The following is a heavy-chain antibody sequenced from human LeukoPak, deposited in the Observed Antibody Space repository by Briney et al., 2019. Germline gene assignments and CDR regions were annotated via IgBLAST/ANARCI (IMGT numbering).Heavy chain of an antibody. J-gene: IGHJ4*02. CDR2: IIPIFGTA. D-gene: IGHD5-18*01. V-gene: IGHV1-69*13. CDR3: ATVSAMVY. Sequence: GASVTVSCTASGGTFSSYAISWVRQAPGQGLEWMGGIIPIFGTANYAQKFQGRVTITADESTSTAYMELSSLRSEDTAVYYCATVSAMVYWGQGTLVTVSS. CDR1: GGTFSSYA.